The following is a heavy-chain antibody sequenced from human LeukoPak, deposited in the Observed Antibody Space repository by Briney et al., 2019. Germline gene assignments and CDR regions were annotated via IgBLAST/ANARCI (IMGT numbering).Heavy chain of an antibody. Sequence: SGPTLVKPPQTLTLTCTFSGFSLSTRGGGVGWIRQPPGKALEWLSLIYWNDDKRYSPSLKSRLTITKDTSKNQVVLTMTNMDPVDTATYYCAHSEFYYDSSGYPHFDYWGQGTLVTVSS. J-gene: IGHJ4*02. V-gene: IGHV2-5*01. CDR3: AHSEFYYDSSGYPHFDY. D-gene: IGHD3-22*01. CDR2: IYWNDDK. CDR1: GFSLSTRGGG.